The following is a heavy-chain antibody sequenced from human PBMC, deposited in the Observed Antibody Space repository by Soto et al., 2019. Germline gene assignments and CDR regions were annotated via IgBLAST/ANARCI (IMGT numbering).Heavy chain of an antibody. V-gene: IGHV3-23*01. Sequence: GGSLRLSCAASGFTFSSNAMSWVRQAPGKGLEWVSVISGSGDFTFYADSVKGRFTISRDNSKNTLYLQMNTLRAEDTAVYYCAKTQNDSLDYWGQGTLVTVSS. CDR2: ISGSGDFT. CDR3: AKTQNDSLDY. J-gene: IGHJ4*02. D-gene: IGHD3-9*01. CDR1: GFTFSSNA.